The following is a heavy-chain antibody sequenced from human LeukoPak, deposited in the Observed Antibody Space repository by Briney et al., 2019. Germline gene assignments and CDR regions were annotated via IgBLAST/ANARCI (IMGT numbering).Heavy chain of an antibody. CDR2: FDPEDGET. CDR1: GYTLTELS. V-gene: IGHV1-24*01. J-gene: IGHJ5*02. D-gene: IGHD1-1*01. Sequence: VASVKVSCKVSGYTLTELSMHWVRQAPGKGLEWMGGFDPEDGETIYAQKFQGRVTMTEDTSTDTAYMELSSLRSEDTAVYYCVTVDDKKQVRLDWFDPWGQGTQVTVSS. CDR3: VTVDDKKQVRLDWFDP.